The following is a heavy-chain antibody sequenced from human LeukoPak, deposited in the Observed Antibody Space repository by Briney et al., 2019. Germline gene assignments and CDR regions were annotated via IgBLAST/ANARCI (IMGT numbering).Heavy chain of an antibody. Sequence: EPSQTLSLTCTASGGSISSGSYYWSWIRQPAGKGLEWIGRIYTSGSTNYNPSLKSRVTISVDMSKNQFSLKVSSVTAADTAVYYCARAVVADTNWFDPWGQGTLVTVSS. CDR1: GGSISSGSYY. V-gene: IGHV4-61*02. CDR3: ARAVVADTNWFDP. J-gene: IGHJ5*02. CDR2: IYTSGST. D-gene: IGHD2-15*01.